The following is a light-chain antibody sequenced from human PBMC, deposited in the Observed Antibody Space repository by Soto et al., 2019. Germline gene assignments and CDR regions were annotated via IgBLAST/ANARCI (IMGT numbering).Light chain of an antibody. V-gene: IGLV2-14*01. CDR1: SSDVGGYNY. Sequence: QSALTQPASVSGSPGQSSTISCTGTSSDVGGYNYVSWYQQHPGKASKLMIHEVSNRASGVSDRFSGSRSGNTASLTISGLQAEGESDYYCISYTSRSTWVFGGGTKRTFL. J-gene: IGLJ3*02. CDR2: EVS. CDR3: ISYTSRSTWV.